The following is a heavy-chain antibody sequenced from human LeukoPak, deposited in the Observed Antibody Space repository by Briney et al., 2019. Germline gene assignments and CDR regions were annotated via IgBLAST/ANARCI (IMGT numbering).Heavy chain of an antibody. Sequence: SETLSLTCAVYGGSFSGYYWSWIRQPPGKGLEWIGEINHSGSTNYNPSLKSRVTISVDTSKNQFSLKLGSVTAADTAVYYCAGGDWFPFDYWGQGTLVTVSS. J-gene: IGHJ4*02. D-gene: IGHD3-9*01. CDR2: INHSGST. CDR1: GGSFSGYY. V-gene: IGHV4-34*01. CDR3: AGGDWFPFDY.